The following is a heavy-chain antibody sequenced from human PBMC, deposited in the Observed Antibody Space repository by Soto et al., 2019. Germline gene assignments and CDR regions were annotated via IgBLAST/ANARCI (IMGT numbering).Heavy chain of an antibody. J-gene: IGHJ4*02. Sequence: SETLSLTCTVSGSSISSSSYYWGWIRQPPGKGLEWIGSIYYSGSTYYNPSLKSRVTISVDTSKNQFSLKLSSVTAADTAVYYCARRGIAAAGVDYWGQGTLVTVAS. CDR2: IYYSGST. CDR1: GSSISSSSYY. D-gene: IGHD6-13*01. V-gene: IGHV4-39*01. CDR3: ARRGIAAAGVDY.